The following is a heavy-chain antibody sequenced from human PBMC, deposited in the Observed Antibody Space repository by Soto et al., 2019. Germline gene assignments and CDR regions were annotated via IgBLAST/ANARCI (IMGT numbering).Heavy chain of an antibody. Sequence: GPSVKVSCKTSGYTFTDYAIHWVRQAPGQTLEWLGWIATGNGNTRFSQRFQGRVTITRDTSATTAYMELTSLRSEDTAVYYCAKASRMWTPDYWGQGTLVTVSS. D-gene: IGHD2-21*01. CDR3: AKASRMWTPDY. J-gene: IGHJ4*02. V-gene: IGHV1-3*04. CDR2: IATGNGNT. CDR1: GYTFTDYA.